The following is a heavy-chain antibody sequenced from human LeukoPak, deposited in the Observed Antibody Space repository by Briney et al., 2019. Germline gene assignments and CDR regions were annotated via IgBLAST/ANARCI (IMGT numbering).Heavy chain of an antibody. D-gene: IGHD3-22*01. J-gene: IGHJ4*02. Sequence: ASVKVSCKASGYTFTGYYMHWVRQAPGQGLGWMGWINPNSGGTNYAQKFQGRVTMTRDTSISTAYMELSRLRSDDTAVYYCARVSYDSSGYYQAIDYWGQGTLVTVSS. CDR3: ARVSYDSSGYYQAIDY. CDR1: GYTFTGYY. CDR2: INPNSGGT. V-gene: IGHV1-2*02.